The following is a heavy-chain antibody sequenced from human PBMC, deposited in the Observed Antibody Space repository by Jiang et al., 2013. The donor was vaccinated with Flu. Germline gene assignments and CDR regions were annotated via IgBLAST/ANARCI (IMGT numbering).Heavy chain of an antibody. J-gene: IGHJ4*02. Sequence: GGLEQPGGSLRLSCAASGFTFDSYAMAWVRQAPGKGLEWVASVSGSGAGTNYADSVKGRFTISRDNFRRTLYLEMDSLRAEDTATYFCAKKEGFSVWTYYFDSWGQGTLVTVSS. CDR2: VSGSGAGT. D-gene: IGHD3/OR15-3a*01. V-gene: IGHV3-23*01. CDR1: GFTFDSYA. CDR3: AKKEGFSVWTYYFDS.